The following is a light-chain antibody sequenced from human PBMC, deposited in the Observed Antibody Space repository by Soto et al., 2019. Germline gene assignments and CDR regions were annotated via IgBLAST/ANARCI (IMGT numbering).Light chain of an antibody. Sequence: EIVLIQSPATLSLSPGERATLSCRASQSVSSSLAWYQQNPGQAPRLLIFEASNRPTGIPVRFSGSGSGTDFTLTISSLEPEDFTVYYCQQHSNWPLTFGGGTRVEIK. V-gene: IGKV3-11*01. J-gene: IGKJ4*01. CDR2: EAS. CDR1: QSVSSS. CDR3: QQHSNWPLT.